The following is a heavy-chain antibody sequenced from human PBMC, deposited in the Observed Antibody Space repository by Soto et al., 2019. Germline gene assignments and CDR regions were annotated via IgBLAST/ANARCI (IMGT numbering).Heavy chain of an antibody. D-gene: IGHD3-10*01. V-gene: IGHV1-18*01. J-gene: IGHJ4*02. Sequence: ASVKVSCKTSGYTFTSYGISWVRQAPGQGLEWMGWISAYNGNTNYAQKLQGRVTMTTDTSTSTAYMDLRSLRSDDTAVHYCARVYYASGSYHPNYFDYWGQGALVTVSS. CDR1: GYTFTSYG. CDR2: ISAYNGNT. CDR3: ARVYYASGSYHPNYFDY.